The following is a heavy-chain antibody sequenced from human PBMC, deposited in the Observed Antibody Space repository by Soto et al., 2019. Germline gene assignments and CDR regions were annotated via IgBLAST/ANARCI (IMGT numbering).Heavy chain of an antibody. CDR2: IWYDGSNK. J-gene: IGHJ4*02. CDR1: GFTFSSYG. Sequence: QVQLVESGGGVVQPGRSLRLSCAASGFTFSSYGMHWVRQAPGKGLEWVAVIWYDGSNKYYADSVKGRFTISRDNSKNTLYLQMNSLRAEDTAVYYCARDNYRLWGSSQLDYWGQGTLVTVSS. CDR3: ARDNYRLWGSSQLDY. V-gene: IGHV3-33*01. D-gene: IGHD6-6*01.